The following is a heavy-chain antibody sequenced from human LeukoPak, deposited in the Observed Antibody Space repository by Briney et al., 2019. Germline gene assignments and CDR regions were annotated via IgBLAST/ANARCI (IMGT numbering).Heavy chain of an antibody. V-gene: IGHV3-7*03. J-gene: IGHJ6*02. CDR2: IKQDGCEK. CDR3: ARLLYSSGSYGMDV. D-gene: IGHD6-19*01. Sequence: GGSLRLSCAASGFTFSSYWMSWVRQAPGKGLEWVANIKQDGCEKYYVDSVKGRFTISRDNAKNSLYLQMNSLRAEDTAVYYCARLLYSSGSYGMDVWGQGTTVTVSS. CDR1: GFTFSSYW.